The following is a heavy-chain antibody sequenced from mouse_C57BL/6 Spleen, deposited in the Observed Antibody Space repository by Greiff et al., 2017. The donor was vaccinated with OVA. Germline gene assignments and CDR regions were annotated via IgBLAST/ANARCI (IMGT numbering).Heavy chain of an antibody. J-gene: IGHJ4*01. D-gene: IGHD3-2*02. CDR3: ASSNSSGHYAMDY. Sequence: VKLQQPGAELVRPGSSVKLSCKASGYTFTSYWMHWVKQRPIQGLEWIGNIDPSDSETHYNQKFKDKATLTVDKSSSTAYMQLSSLTSEDSAVYYCASSNSSGHYAMDYWGQGTSVTVSS. CDR2: IDPSDSET. CDR1: GYTFTSYW. V-gene: IGHV1-52*01.